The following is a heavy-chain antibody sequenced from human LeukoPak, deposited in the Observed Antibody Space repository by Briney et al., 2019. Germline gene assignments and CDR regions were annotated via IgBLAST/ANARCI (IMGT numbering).Heavy chain of an antibody. CDR1: GFTVSRNY. CDR3: AKEGQTVAGNGYFDY. Sequence: GGSLRLSCAASGFTVSRNYMSWVRQTPGKGLEWVSAIRGTGSDTYYADSVQGHFTISRDNSKITLYVQMNSLRADDTAVYYCAKEGQTVAGNGYFDYWGQGTLVTVPS. CDR2: IRGTGSDT. V-gene: IGHV3-23*01. J-gene: IGHJ4*02. D-gene: IGHD6-19*01.